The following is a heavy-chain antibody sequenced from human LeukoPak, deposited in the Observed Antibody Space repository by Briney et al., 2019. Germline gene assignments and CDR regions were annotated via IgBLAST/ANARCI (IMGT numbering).Heavy chain of an antibody. CDR3: AREVVVTAIIDY. J-gene: IGHJ4*02. V-gene: IGHV3-48*03. CDR2: ISSSGSTI. CDR1: GFTFSSYE. D-gene: IGHD2-21*02. Sequence: GGSLRLSCAASGFTFSSYEMNWVRQAPGKGLDWVSYISSSGSTIYYADSVKGRFTISRDNAKNSLYLQMNSLRAEDTAVYYCAREVVVTAIIDYWGQGTLVTVSS.